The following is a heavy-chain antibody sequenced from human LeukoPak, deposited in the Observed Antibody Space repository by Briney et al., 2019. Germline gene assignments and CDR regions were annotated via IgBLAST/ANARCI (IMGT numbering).Heavy chain of an antibody. CDR3: AKPGEVYAIGQGAFDI. CDR2: IWYDGSNK. J-gene: IGHJ3*02. D-gene: IGHD2-8*01. CDR1: GFTFSSYG. V-gene: IGHV3-33*06. Sequence: GGALRLSCAASGFTFSSYGMHWVRQAPGKGLEWVAAIWYDGSNKYYTESLKGRFTISRDNSKNMLYLQMNSLRAEDTAVYYCAKPGEVYAIGQGAFDIWGQGTMVAVSS.